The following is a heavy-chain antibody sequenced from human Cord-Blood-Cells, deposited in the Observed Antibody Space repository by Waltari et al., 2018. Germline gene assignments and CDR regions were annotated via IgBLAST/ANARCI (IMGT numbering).Heavy chain of an antibody. V-gene: IGHV1-69*01. D-gene: IGHD7-27*01. CDR3: ATGANWGDYYWYFDL. Sequence: QVQLVQSGAEVKKPGSSVKVSCTASGDTFNSYAVRWVRQLPGQGLEWMGGIIPIFGTANYAQKFQGRVTITADESTSTSYMELSSLRSEDTAVYYCATGANWGDYYWYFDLWGRGTLVTVSS. CDR1: GDTFNSYA. J-gene: IGHJ2*01. CDR2: IIPIFGTA.